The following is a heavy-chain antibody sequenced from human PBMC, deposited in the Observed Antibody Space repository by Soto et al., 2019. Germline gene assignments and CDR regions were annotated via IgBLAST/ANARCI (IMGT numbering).Heavy chain of an antibody. CDR1: GYTFTSYA. V-gene: IGHV1-18*01. CDR3: ARDTAMALPDA. D-gene: IGHD5-18*01. Sequence: QVQLVQSGTEVKKPGASVKVSCKASGYTFTSYAISWVRQAPGQGLEWMGWINPYNGNTNYAQKLQGRVTMTTGTSTSTAYMELRSLRSDDTAVYYCARDTAMALPDAWGQGTLVTVSS. J-gene: IGHJ4*02. CDR2: INPYNGNT.